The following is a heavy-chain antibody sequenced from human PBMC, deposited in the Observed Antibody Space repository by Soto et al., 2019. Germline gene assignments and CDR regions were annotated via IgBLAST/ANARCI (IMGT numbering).Heavy chain of an antibody. CDR2: IYWDDDK. CDR3: EHIADARVMGGFDS. V-gene: IGHV2-5*02. Sequence: QITLKESGPTLVKPTQTLTLTCTFSGFSLSTTAVGVGWIRQPPGKALEWVAVIYWDDDKLYSPSLKSRPTITKHPSKYLVVLTRANMDPADTGTYIWEHIADARVMGGFDSWGQGTLVTGS. CDR1: GFSLSTTAVG. D-gene: IGHD3-16*01. J-gene: IGHJ4*02.